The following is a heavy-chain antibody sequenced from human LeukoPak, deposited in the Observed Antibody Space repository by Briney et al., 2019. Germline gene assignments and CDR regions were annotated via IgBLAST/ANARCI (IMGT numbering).Heavy chain of an antibody. D-gene: IGHD2-15*01. V-gene: IGHV4-59*01. CDR1: GDSISGFY. Sequence: PSETLSLTCTVSGDSISGFYWSWIRQPPGKGLEWIGYIYYSGTTNYHPSLKSRLTISVDTSKNQFSLKLSSVTAADTAVYYCARATYCSGGSCYHGAGYYYMDVWGKGTTVTVSS. CDR2: IYYSGTT. J-gene: IGHJ6*03. CDR3: ARATYCSGGSCYHGAGYYYMDV.